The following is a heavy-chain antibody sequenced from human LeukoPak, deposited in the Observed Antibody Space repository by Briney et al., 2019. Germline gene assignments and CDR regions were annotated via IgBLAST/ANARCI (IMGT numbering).Heavy chain of an antibody. V-gene: IGHV3-30*04. CDR3: AGTHRSHDILSGYFDY. D-gene: IGHD3-9*01. CDR1: GFTFNDYA. J-gene: IGHJ4*02. Sequence: GGSLRVSCTASGFTFNDYAMHWFRQAPGKGLEWVAVLSNDAVNKYFADSVTGRFTISRDNSKNTLYLQMNSLRAEDTAVYFCAGTHRSHDILSGYFDYWGQGILVTVSS. CDR2: LSNDAVNK.